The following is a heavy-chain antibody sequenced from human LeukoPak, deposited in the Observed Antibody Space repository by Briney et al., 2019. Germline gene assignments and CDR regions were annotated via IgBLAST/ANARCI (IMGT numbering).Heavy chain of an antibody. Sequence: PGGSLRLSCGASGFYFSSYSMNWVRQAPGKGLEWVSSINRGSTYMYYADSVKGRFTISRDNAKNSLHLQMDSLRAEDTAVYFCARVEATTGRNYHYYYMDVWGKGTTVTVSS. V-gene: IGHV3-21*01. J-gene: IGHJ6*03. CDR2: INRGSTYM. D-gene: IGHD1-1*01. CDR1: GFYFSSYS. CDR3: ARVEATTGRNYHYYYMDV.